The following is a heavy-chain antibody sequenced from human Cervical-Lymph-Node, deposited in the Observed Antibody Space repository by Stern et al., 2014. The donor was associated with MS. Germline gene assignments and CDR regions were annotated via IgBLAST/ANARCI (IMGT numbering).Heavy chain of an antibody. J-gene: IGHJ6*02. V-gene: IGHV6-1*01. D-gene: IGHD6-19*01. CDR1: GDSVSSNSAA. Sequence: QEQLQPSGPGLVKPSQTLSLTCAISGDSVSSNSAAWNWLRQSPSRGLEWLGRTYHRSKWYNDYAVSVKSRITINPDTSKNQFSLQLNSVTPEDTAVYYCARGIAVAGTYYYGMDVWGQGTTVTVSS. CDR3: ARGIAVAGTYYYGMDV. CDR2: TYHRSKWYN.